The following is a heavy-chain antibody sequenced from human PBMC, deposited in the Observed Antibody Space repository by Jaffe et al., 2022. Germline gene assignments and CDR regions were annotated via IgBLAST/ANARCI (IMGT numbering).Heavy chain of an antibody. J-gene: IGHJ5*02. CDR2: IYWDDDK. D-gene: IGHD3-16*01. CDR3: ARRLNRAHASGMNCFDP. Sequence: QITLKESGPTLVKPTQTLTLTCTFSGFSLTTRGVGVGWIRQAPGKALEWLAYIYWDDDKSYSPSLRSRLTITKDTSKNQVVLTMTNMDPVDTATYFCARRLNRAHASGMNCFDPWGQGTLVTVSS. V-gene: IGHV2-5*02. CDR1: GFSLTTRGVG.